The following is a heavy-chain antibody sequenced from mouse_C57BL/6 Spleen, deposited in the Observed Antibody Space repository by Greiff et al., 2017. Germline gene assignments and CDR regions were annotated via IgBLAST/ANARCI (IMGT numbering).Heavy chain of an antibody. CDR2: ISNGGGST. CDR1: GFTFSDYY. V-gene: IGHV5-12*01. CDR3: ARRRGYDYAMDY. Sequence: EVKLVESGGGLVQPGGSLKLSCAASGFTFSDYYMYWVRQTPEKRLEWVAYISNGGGSTYYPDTVKGRFTISRDNAKNTLYLQMSRLKSEDTAMYYCARRRGYDYAMDYWGQGTSVTVSS. J-gene: IGHJ4*01. D-gene: IGHD2-2*01.